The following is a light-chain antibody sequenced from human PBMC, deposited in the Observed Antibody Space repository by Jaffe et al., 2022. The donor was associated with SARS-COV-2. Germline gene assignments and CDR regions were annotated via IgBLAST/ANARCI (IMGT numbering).Light chain of an antibody. Sequence: QSALTQPASVSGSPGQSITISCTGTSNDIGFYNYVSWYQQHPGKAPKLMIHDATYRPSGVSNRFSGSKSGNTASLTISGLQAEDEADYYCSSFTSSGTWVFGGGTKLTVL. V-gene: IGLV2-14*03. CDR2: DAT. J-gene: IGLJ3*02. CDR3: SSFTSSGTWV. CDR1: SNDIGFYNY.